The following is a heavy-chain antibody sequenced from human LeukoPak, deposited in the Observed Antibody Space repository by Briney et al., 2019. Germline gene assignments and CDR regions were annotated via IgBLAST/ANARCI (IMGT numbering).Heavy chain of an antibody. Sequence: GGSLRLSCAASGFTFSSYWMSWVRQAPGKGLEWVSYISSSGSTIYYADSVKGRFTISRDNSKNTLYLQMNSLRAEDTAVYYCAKSGLTRFDYWGQGTLVTVSS. J-gene: IGHJ4*02. V-gene: IGHV3-48*01. D-gene: IGHD1-14*01. CDR2: ISSSGSTI. CDR3: AKSGLTRFDY. CDR1: GFTFSSYW.